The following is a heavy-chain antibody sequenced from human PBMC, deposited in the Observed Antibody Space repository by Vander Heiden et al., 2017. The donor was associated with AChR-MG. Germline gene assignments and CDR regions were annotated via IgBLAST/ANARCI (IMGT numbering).Heavy chain of an antibody. CDR2: ISGSGGST. J-gene: IGHJ5*02. Sequence: EVQLLESGGGLVQPGGSLRLSCAAAGFTFSSYAMSWVRQAPGKGLEWVSAISGSGGSTYYADSVKGRFTISRDNSKNTLYLQMNSLRAEDTAVYYCAKSRPDSSSWYDRGANWFDPWGQGTLVTVSS. CDR3: AKSRPDSSSWYDRGANWFDP. CDR1: GFTFSSYA. V-gene: IGHV3-23*01. D-gene: IGHD6-13*01.